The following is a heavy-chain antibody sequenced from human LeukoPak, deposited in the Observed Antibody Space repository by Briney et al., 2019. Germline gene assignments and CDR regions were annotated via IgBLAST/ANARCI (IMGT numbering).Heavy chain of an antibody. CDR2: IWYDGNEI. J-gene: IGHJ3*02. CDR3: ARDYYDSSGYSLDAFDI. V-gene: IGHV3-33*08. Sequence: GRSLRLSCAASGFTFRSSGMHWVRQTPGKGLEWVAFIWYDGNEIYYADSVKGRFTISRDNSRNTLYLQMNSLRTEDTAVYYCARDYYDSSGYSLDAFDIWGQGTMVTVSS. CDR1: GFTFRSSG. D-gene: IGHD3-22*01.